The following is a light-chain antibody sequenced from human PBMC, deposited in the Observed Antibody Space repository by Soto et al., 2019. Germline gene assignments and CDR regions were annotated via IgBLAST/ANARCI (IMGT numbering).Light chain of an antibody. J-gene: IGKJ1*01. CDR3: QQRYSLLWA. CDR1: QGIITY. Sequence: YSGPITRLASQGIITYLNWYQQKPGKAPKLLIYAASILQYGVPSRFSGSGSGTDFTLTINSLQPEDAASNYCQQRYSLLWAFGRGTKVDIK. CDR2: AAS. V-gene: IGKV1-39*01.